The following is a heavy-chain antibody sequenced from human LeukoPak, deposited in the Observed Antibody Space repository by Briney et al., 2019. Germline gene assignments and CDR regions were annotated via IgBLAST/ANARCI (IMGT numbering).Heavy chain of an antibody. J-gene: IGHJ4*02. V-gene: IGHV3-23*01. Sequence: GGSLRLSCAASGFTFSSYGMNWVRQAPGKGLEWVSGISGSGGTTYYADSVKGRFTISRDNSKNSLSLQMNSLRAEDTAVYYCAKDHYNWNDVCYFDYWGQGTLVTVSS. CDR1: GFTFSSYG. CDR2: ISGSGGTT. CDR3: AKDHYNWNDVCYFDY. D-gene: IGHD1-1*01.